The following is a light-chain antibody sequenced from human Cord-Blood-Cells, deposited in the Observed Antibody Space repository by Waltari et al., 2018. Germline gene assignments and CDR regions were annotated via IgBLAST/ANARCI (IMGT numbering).Light chain of an antibody. CDR2: QDS. CDR1: KLGDQY. Sequence: SYELTQPPSVSVSPGQTASITCSGDKLGDQYACWYQQKPGQSPVLVIYQDSKRPSGIPELFSGSNSGNTATLTISGTQAMDEADYYCQAWDSSTYWVFGGGTKLTGL. J-gene: IGLJ3*02. CDR3: QAWDSSTYWV. V-gene: IGLV3-1*01.